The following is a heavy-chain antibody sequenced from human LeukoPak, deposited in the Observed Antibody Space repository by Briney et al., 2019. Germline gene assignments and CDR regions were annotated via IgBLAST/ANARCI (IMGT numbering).Heavy chain of an antibody. D-gene: IGHD5-18*01. Sequence: GGSLRLSCAASGLTVSSNYMSWVRQAPGKGLEWVSVIYSGGSTYYADSVKGRFTISRDNSKNTLYLQMNSLRAEDTAVYYCARERGGYSYGYFDYWGQGTLVTVSS. CDR3: ARERGGYSYGYFDY. CDR2: IYSGGST. J-gene: IGHJ4*02. V-gene: IGHV3-53*01. CDR1: GLTVSSNY.